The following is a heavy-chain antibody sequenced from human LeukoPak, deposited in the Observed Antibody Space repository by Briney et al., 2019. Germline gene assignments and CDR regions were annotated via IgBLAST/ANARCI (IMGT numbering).Heavy chain of an antibody. CDR1: GGSFSGYY. Sequence: PSETLSLTCAVHGGSFSGYYWSWIRQPPGKGLEWIGEINHSGSTNYNPSLKSRVTISVDTSKNQFSLKLSSVTAADTAVYYCARGLTVGYDSSGYYPIYYYYYMDVWGKGTTVTVSS. J-gene: IGHJ6*03. D-gene: IGHD3-22*01. CDR3: ARGLTVGYDSSGYYPIYYYYYMDV. V-gene: IGHV4-34*01. CDR2: INHSGST.